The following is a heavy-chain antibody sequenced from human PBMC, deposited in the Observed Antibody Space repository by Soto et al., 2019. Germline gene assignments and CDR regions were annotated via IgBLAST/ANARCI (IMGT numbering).Heavy chain of an antibody. D-gene: IGHD2-15*01. CDR1: GGTFSSYA. CDR2: IIPIFGTA. CDR3: ARGYCSGGSCYSAFDY. V-gene: IGHV1-69*13. J-gene: IGHJ4*02. Sequence: GASVKVSCKASGGTFSSYAISWVRQAPGQGLEWMGGIIPIFGTANYAQKFQGRVTITADESTSTAYMELSSLRSEDTAVYYCARGYCSGGSCYSAFDYWGQGTLVTVSS.